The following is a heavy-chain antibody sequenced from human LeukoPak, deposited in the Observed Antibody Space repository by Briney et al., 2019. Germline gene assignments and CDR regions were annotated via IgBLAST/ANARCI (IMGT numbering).Heavy chain of an antibody. CDR2: ISGSGGST. J-gene: IGHJ4*02. D-gene: IGHD3-22*01. V-gene: IGHV3-23*01. CDR3: AKAGSSGYCRSPFDY. CDR1: GFTFSSYA. Sequence: GGSLRLSCAASGFTFSSYAMSWVRQAPGKGLEWVSAISGSGGSTYYADSVKGRFTISRDNSKNTLYLQMNSLRAEDTAVYYCAKAGSSGYCRSPFDYWGQGTLVTVSS.